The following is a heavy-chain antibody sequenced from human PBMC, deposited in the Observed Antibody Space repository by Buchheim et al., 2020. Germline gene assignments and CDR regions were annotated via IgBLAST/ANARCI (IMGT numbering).Heavy chain of an antibody. J-gene: IGHJ4*02. CDR2: IYSGGDT. Sequence: EVQLVQSGGGLVQPGGSLRLSCAASGFTVSRNFMTWVRQPPGKGLEWVSLIYSGGDTQYADSVKGRFTISRDSSKNMLYLQMNSLRVEDTAVYYCARERATGLGTPNGPLLYWGQGTL. CDR3: ARERATGLGTPNGPLLY. V-gene: IGHV3-66*01. CDR1: GFTVSRNF. D-gene: IGHD3-16*01.